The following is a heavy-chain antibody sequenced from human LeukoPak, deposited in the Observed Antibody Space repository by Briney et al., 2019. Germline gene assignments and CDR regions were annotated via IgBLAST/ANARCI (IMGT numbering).Heavy chain of an antibody. CDR1: GFTFSSYA. CDR2: ISGSGGST. D-gene: IGHD3-10*01. J-gene: IGHJ6*03. Sequence: TGGSLRLSCAASGFTFSSYAMSWARQAPGKGLEWVSAISGSGGSTYYADSVKGRFTISRDNSKNTLYLQMNSLRAEDTAVYYCVREGSGSTHYMDVWGKGTTVTVSS. V-gene: IGHV3-23*01. CDR3: VREGSGSTHYMDV.